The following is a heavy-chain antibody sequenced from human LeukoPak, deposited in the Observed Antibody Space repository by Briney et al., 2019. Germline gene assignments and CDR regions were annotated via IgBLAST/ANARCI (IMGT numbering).Heavy chain of an antibody. V-gene: IGHV3-30-3*01. CDR3: AKDLGGDYGGDY. CDR1: GFTFSSYA. CDR2: ISYDGSNK. Sequence: GGSLRLSCAASGFTFSSYAMHWVRQAPGKGLEWVAVISYDGSNKYYADSVKGRFTISRDNSKNTLYLQMNSLRAEDTAVYYCAKDLGGDYGGDYWGQGTLVTVSS. D-gene: IGHD4-17*01. J-gene: IGHJ4*02.